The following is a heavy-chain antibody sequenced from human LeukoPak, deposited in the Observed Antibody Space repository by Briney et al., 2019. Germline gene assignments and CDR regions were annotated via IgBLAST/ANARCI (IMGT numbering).Heavy chain of an antibody. CDR3: AKATTVTKPYNWFDP. Sequence: PGGSLRLSCAASGFTLSSYAMSWVRQAPGKGLEWVSAISGSGGSTYYADSVKGRLTISRDNSKNTLYLQMNSLRAEDTAVYYCAKATTVTKPYNWFDPWGQGTLVTVSS. V-gene: IGHV3-23*01. D-gene: IGHD4-17*01. CDR1: GFTLSSYA. J-gene: IGHJ5*02. CDR2: ISGSGGST.